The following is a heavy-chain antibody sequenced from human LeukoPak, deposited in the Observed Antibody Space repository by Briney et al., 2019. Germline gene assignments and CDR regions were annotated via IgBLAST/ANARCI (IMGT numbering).Heavy chain of an antibody. CDR3: ARSRGVIDY. D-gene: IGHD3-10*01. J-gene: IGHJ4*02. V-gene: IGHV4-34*01. CDR2: INHSGST. Sequence: SETLSLTCAVYGGSFSGYYWSWIRQPPGKGLVWIGEINHSGSTNYNPSLKSRVTISVDTSKNQFSLKLSSVTAADTAVYYCARSRGVIDYWGQGTLVTVSS. CDR1: GGSFSGYY.